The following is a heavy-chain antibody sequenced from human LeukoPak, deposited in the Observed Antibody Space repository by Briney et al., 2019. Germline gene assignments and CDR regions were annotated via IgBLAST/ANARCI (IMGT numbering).Heavy chain of an antibody. V-gene: IGHV1-18*01. CDR1: GYTFTNYG. CDR2: ISAYNGNT. D-gene: IGHD2-15*01. CDR3: AREGLCSGGSCYPDY. J-gene: IGHJ4*01. Sequence: RASVKVSCKASGYTFTNYGITWVRQAPGQGLECMGWISAYNGNTNYAQKLQGRVTMTTDTSTGTAYMELRSLRSDDTAVYYCAREGLCSGGSCYPDYWGQGTLVTVSS.